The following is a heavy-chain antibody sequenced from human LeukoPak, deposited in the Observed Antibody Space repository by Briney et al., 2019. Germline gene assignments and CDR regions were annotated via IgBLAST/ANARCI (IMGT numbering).Heavy chain of an antibody. D-gene: IGHD6-19*01. J-gene: IGHJ4*02. CDR1: GCTFTSYA. V-gene: IGHV1-69*04. CDR2: IIPISGSA. Sequence: SVKVSCKASGCTFTSYAISWVRQAPGQGLEWMGRIIPISGSANYAQKFQGRVTMTADKSTSTAYMELSSLRSEDTAVYYCARVPFGGCHDYGGQGTLVTVSS. CDR3: ARVPFGGCHDY.